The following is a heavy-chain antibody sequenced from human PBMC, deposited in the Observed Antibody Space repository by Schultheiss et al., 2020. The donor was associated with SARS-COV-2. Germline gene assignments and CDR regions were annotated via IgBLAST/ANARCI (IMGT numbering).Heavy chain of an antibody. Sequence: SETLSLTCTVSGGSISSYYWSWIRQPPGKGLEWIGEINHSGSTNYNPSLKSRVTISVDTSKNQFSLKLSSVTAADTAVYYCARGVHGVVPGPLGLGPWYYYYGVDVWGQGTTVTVSS. CDR3: ARGVHGVVPGPLGLGPWYYYYGVDV. V-gene: IGHV4-59*01. CDR1: GGSISSYY. D-gene: IGHD2-2*01. CDR2: INHSGST. J-gene: IGHJ6*02.